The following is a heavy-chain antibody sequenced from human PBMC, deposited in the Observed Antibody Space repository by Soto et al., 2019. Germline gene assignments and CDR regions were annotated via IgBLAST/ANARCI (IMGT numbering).Heavy chain of an antibody. D-gene: IGHD6-25*01. Sequence: ASVKVSCKASGYTFTSYGISWVRQAPGQGLEWMGWISAYNGNTNYAQKLQGRVTMTTDTSTSTAYMELRSLRSDDTAVYYCAREGRRLTYYYYYYYMDVWGKGTTVTVSS. CDR3: AREGRRLTYYYYYYYMDV. CDR1: GYTFTSYG. CDR2: ISAYNGNT. V-gene: IGHV1-18*01. J-gene: IGHJ6*03.